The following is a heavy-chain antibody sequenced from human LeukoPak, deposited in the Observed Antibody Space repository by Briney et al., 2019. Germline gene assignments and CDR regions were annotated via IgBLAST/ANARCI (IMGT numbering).Heavy chain of an antibody. V-gene: IGHV1-2*02. CDR2: INPNSGGT. J-gene: IGHJ5*02. Sequence: ASVKVSCKASGYTFTGYYMHWVRQAAGQGPEWMGWINPNSGGTNYAQKFQGRVTMTRDTSISTAYMELSRLRSDDTAVYYCARDQGYSYGPAWFDPWGQGTLVTVSS. CDR1: GYTFTGYY. D-gene: IGHD5-18*01. CDR3: ARDQGYSYGPAWFDP.